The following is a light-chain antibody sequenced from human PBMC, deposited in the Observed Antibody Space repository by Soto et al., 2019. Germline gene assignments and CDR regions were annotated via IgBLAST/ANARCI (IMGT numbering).Light chain of an antibody. CDR1: QSISSY. CDR3: QQSYSRVT. J-gene: IGKJ1*01. Sequence: DIQMTQSPSSLSASVGDGVTITCRASQSISSYVSWYQQKPGXTPXXLIYAASRLQSGVPSRFSVSRSGTDFTLTISSMQPEDFATEDCQQSYSRVTFGQGTKVDIK. CDR2: AAS. V-gene: IGKV1-39*01.